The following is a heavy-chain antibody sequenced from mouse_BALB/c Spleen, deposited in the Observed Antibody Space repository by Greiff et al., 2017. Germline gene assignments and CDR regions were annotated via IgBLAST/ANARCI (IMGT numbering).Heavy chain of an antibody. J-gene: IGHJ4*01. D-gene: IGHD2-1*01. CDR3: ARRGAIYYGNYDAMDY. CDR2: ISSGGSYT. V-gene: IGHV5-9-3*01. CDR1: GFTFSSYA. Sequence: EVQLVESGGGLVKPGGSLKLSCAASGFTFSSYAMSWVRQTPEKRLGWVATISSGGSYTYYPDSVKGRFTISRDNAKNTLYLQMSSLRSEDTAMYYCARRGAIYYGNYDAMDYWGQGTSVTVSS.